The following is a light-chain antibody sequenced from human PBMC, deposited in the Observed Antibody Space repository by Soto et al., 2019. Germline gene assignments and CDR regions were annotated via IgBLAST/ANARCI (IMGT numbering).Light chain of an antibody. Sequence: DIVMTQSPDSLAVSLGERATINCKSSQSVLHSSNNKNYLAWYQQKPGQPPKLLIYWASTRESGVPDRFSGSGSGTAFTLSISSLQADDVAVYYCQQYYSPWTFGQGTKVEIK. V-gene: IGKV4-1*01. CDR3: QQYYSPWT. J-gene: IGKJ1*01. CDR1: QSVLHSSNNKNY. CDR2: WAS.